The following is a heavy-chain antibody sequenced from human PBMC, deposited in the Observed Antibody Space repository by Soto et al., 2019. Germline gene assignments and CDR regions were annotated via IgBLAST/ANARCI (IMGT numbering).Heavy chain of an antibody. Sequence: GGSLRLSCAASGFTFSSYAMSWVRQAPGKGLEWVSAISGSGGSTYYADSVKGRFTISRDNSKNTLYLQMNSLRAEDTAVYYCAKPTLGGSGYYYYYYYGMDVWGQGTTVTVSS. D-gene: IGHD3-3*01. CDR3: AKPTLGGSGYYYYYYYGMDV. J-gene: IGHJ6*02. V-gene: IGHV3-23*01. CDR2: ISGSGGST. CDR1: GFTFSSYA.